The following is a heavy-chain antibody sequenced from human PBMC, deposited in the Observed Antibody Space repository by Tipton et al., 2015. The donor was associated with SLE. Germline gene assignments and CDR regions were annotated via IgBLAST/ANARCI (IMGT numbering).Heavy chain of an antibody. CDR3: AKDSAVTTPLYYYGMDV. D-gene: IGHD4-17*01. CDR2: VHHSGST. CDR1: GGSFSGYY. Sequence: TLSLTCAVNGGSFSGYYWNWIRQTPGKGLEWIGEVHHSGSTNCNPSLKSRVTISVDTSNYQVSLNLSSVTAADTAVYYCAKDSAVTTPLYYYGMDVWGQGTTVTVSS. V-gene: IGHV4-34*01. J-gene: IGHJ6*02.